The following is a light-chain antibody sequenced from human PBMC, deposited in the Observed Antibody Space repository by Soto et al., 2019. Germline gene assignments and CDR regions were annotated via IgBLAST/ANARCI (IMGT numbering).Light chain of an antibody. V-gene: IGKV3-20*01. CDR1: QSFTSNY. J-gene: IGKJ1*01. CDR3: HQYGSSPRP. Sequence: EIVLTQSPGTLSLSPGERATLSCGASQSFTSNYLAWYQQKPGQAPRLLIYGASTRATGIPDRFSGSGSGTDFTLTISRLEPEDFAVYYCHQYGSSPRPFGQGAMV. CDR2: GAS.